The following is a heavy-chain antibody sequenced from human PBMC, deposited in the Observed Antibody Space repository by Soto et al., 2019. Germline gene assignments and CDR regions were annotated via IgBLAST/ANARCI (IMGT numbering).Heavy chain of an antibody. CDR3: ARLPDEGVAAGGTMDV. J-gene: IGHJ6*02. CDR1: GASIISSISY. CDR2: VYYSAVT. D-gene: IGHD6-13*01. Sequence: ATQSHTCSGSGASIISSISYWGWIRQSPGKGLDWIWSVYYSAVTHYSPSFRSRVDIFVETSQTQSSVRLNCVTAAATAVYYCARLPDEGVAAGGTMDVWGQGPTVTGS. V-gene: IGHV4-39*01.